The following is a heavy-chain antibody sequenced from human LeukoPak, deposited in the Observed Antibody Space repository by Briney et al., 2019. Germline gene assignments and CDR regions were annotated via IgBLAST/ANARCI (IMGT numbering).Heavy chain of an antibody. J-gene: IGHJ5*02. V-gene: IGHV4-39*07. CDR2: IYYDGST. CDR3: ARGPPHGRGAYFDP. D-gene: IGHD1-26*01. Sequence: SETLSLTCTVSGGSISSTYYWGCIRQPPGKGLEWIASIYYDGSTYYNPSLKSRVAISIDTPKNQFSLTLTSVIAADTAVYYCARGPPHGRGAYFDPWGQGTLVTVSS. CDR1: GGSISSTYY.